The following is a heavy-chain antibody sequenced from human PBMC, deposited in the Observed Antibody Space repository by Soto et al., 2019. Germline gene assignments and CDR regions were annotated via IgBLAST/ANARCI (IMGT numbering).Heavy chain of an antibody. CDR2: ISAYNVYI. D-gene: IGHD6-13*01. CDR3: ARNGSSLNLREFAP. V-gene: IGHV1-18*01. Sequence: ASVQVSCKASAYTFTNYGMSWVRQAPGHGLEWMGWISAYNVYINYAQKFRGRITTTTDTYTNSAYLEVRSLRSDDTAVYYCARNGSSLNLREFAPWGQGTLVTVSP. CDR1: AYTFTNYG. J-gene: IGHJ5*02.